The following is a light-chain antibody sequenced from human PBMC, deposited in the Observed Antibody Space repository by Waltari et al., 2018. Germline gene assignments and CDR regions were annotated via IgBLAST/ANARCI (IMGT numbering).Light chain of an antibody. CDR1: SSNIGSHT. V-gene: IGLV1-44*01. CDR3: AAWDDSLNGFYV. Sequence: QSVLTQPPSASGTTGQRVTISRSGSSSNIGSHTVTWYQQLPGTAPKLRIYSNNQRPSGVPDRFSGSKSGTSASLAISGLQSEDEADYYCAAWDDSLNGFYVFGTGTKVTVL. J-gene: IGLJ1*01. CDR2: SNN.